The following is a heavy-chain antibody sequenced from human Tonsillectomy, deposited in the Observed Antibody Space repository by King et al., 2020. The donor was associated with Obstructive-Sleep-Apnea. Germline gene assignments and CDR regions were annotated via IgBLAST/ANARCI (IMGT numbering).Heavy chain of an antibody. CDR3: AKVGGVGAAAGRGFYHFDY. Sequence: VQLVESGGGVVQPGRSLRLSCTASGFTFSSYGMHWVRQAPGKGLQWVAVISLDESEKYYADSVKGRFTISRDNSKNTLYLQMNNLRSEDTAVYYCAKVGGVGAAAGRGFYHFDYWGQGTLVTVSS. V-gene: IGHV3-33*05. J-gene: IGHJ4*02. CDR1: GFTFSSYG. D-gene: IGHD6-13*01. CDR2: ISLDESEK.